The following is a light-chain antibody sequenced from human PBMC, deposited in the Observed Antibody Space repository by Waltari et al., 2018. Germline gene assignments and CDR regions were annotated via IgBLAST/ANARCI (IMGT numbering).Light chain of an antibody. J-gene: IGKJ1*01. CDR1: QSISSN. CDR3: QQHNSWPRT. Sequence: EIVMTQSPATLSVSPGERATLSCRASQSISSNLAWHQQKPGQAPRLLIYGASTRATGVPARFSGRGSGTDVTLTIDSLQSEDFAVYYCQQHNSWPRTFGQGTKVEIK. V-gene: IGKV3-15*01. CDR2: GAS.